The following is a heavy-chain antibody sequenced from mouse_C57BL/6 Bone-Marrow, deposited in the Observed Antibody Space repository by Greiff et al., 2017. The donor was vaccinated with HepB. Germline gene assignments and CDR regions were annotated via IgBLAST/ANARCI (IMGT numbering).Heavy chain of an antibody. V-gene: IGHV5-4*03. CDR3: ARPYGNYPMDY. Sequence: EVNVVESGGGLVKPGGSLKLSCAASGFTFSSYAMSWVRQTPEKRLEWVATISDGGSYTYYPDNVKGRFTISRDNAKNNLYLQMSHLKSEDTAMYYCARPYGNYPMDYWGQGTSVTVSS. CDR2: ISDGGSYT. D-gene: IGHD2-1*01. J-gene: IGHJ4*01. CDR1: GFTFSSYA.